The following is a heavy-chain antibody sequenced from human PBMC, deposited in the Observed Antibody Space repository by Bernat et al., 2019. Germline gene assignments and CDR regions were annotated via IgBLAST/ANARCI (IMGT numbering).Heavy chain of an antibody. CDR1: GFTFSSYG. Sequence: QVQLVESGGGVVQPGRSLRLSCAASGFTFSSYGMHWVRQAPGKGLEWVAVIWSDGSNTYYADSMKGRFTISRDNSKNTLYLQMNSLRAEDTAVYYCARAGPQWELLDWGQGTLVTVSS. CDR2: IWSDGSNT. V-gene: IGHV3-33*01. D-gene: IGHD1-26*01. J-gene: IGHJ4*02. CDR3: ARAGPQWELLD.